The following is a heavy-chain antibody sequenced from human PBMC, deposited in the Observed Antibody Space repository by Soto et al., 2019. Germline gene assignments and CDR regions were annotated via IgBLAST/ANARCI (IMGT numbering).Heavy chain of an antibody. CDR2: MYNSGST. CDR1: GGSVSIGCYY. D-gene: IGHD6-19*01. CDR3: ARVSSGWYYFDY. V-gene: IGHV4-61*01. Sequence: LXRTCTVSGGSVSIGCYYWSWIRQPPGKGLEWIGYMYNSGSTNYNPSLKSRVIISVDTSKNQFSLKLSSVTAADTAVYYCARVSSGWYYFDYWGQGTLVTVSS. J-gene: IGHJ4*02.